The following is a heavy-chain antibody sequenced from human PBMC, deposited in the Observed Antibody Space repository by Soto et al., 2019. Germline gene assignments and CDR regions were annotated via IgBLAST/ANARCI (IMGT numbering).Heavy chain of an antibody. D-gene: IGHD5-12*01. J-gene: IGHJ4*02. CDR3: AFSGSDYLTL. V-gene: IGHV3-72*01. CDR1: GFTFSDHY. CDR2: IRNKANSYTT. Sequence: EVQLVESGGGLVQPGGSLRLSCAASGFTFSDHYMDWVRQAPGKGLEWVGRIRNKANSYTTEYVASVRGRFTISRDDSENSLYLQSSSPKPEDTAVYYCAFSGSDYLTLWVQGTLVTVSS.